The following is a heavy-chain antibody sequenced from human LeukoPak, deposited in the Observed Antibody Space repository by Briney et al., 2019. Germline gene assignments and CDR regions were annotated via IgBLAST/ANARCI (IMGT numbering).Heavy chain of an antibody. J-gene: IGHJ4*02. CDR1: GFTFSNYA. CDR2: ITGSGSAT. D-gene: IGHD3-10*01. V-gene: IGHV3-23*01. Sequence: GGSLRLSCAASGFTFSNYAINWVCQAPGKGLEWVSTITGSGSATYYADSVKGRFTISRDKSKNTLDLQMNTLRAEDTAVYYCARGSSFFGHYFDYWGQGTLVTVSS. CDR3: ARGSSFFGHYFDY.